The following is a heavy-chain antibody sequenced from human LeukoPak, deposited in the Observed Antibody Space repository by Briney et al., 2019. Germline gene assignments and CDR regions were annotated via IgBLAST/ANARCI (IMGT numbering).Heavy chain of an antibody. CDR3: ARGAEYYAIWRGYAGYSDY. J-gene: IGHJ4*02. V-gene: IGHV4-38-2*02. CDR1: GYSISNGYY. CDR2: IYHRGST. Sequence: PSETLSLTCTVSGYSISNGYYWGWIRQPPGKGLEWVGNIYHRGSTYYNPSLRSRVTISLDRSKKKFSLKLTSVTAADTAVYFCARGAEYYAIWRGYAGYSDYWGQGISVTVSS. D-gene: IGHD3-3*01.